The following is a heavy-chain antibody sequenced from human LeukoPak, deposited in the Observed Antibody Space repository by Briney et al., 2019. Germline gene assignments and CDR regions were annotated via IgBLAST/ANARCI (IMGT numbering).Heavy chain of an antibody. CDR2: IYYSGST. D-gene: IGHD6-13*01. CDR1: GGSISSGGFY. J-gene: IGHJ4*02. CDR3: ARWQQQLVGKGFDY. V-gene: IGHV4-31*03. Sequence: SETLSLTCTASGGSISSGGFYWNWIRQHPGKGLEWIGYIYYSGSTYYNPSLKSRVTISVDTSKNQFSLRLTSVTAADTAVYYCARWQQQLVGKGFDYWGQGTLVTVSS.